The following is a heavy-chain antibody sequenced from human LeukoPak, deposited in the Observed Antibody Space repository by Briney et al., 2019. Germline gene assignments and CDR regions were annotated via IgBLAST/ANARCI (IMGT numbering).Heavy chain of an antibody. CDR1: GFTFRSYW. CDR3: ARVLVGALDY. D-gene: IGHD1-26*01. J-gene: IGHJ4*02. Sequence: GGSLRLSCAASGFTFRSYWMSWFRQAPGKGLEWVANIKEDGSEKSYVDSVKGRFTISRDNAKNLLYLQMNSLRAEETAVYYCARVLVGALDYWGQETLVTVSS. CDR2: IKEDGSEK. V-gene: IGHV3-7*03.